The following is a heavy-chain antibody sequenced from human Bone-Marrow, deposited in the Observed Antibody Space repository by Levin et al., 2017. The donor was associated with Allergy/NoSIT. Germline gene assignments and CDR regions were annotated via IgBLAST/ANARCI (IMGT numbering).Heavy chain of an antibody. J-gene: IGHJ4*02. CDR2: VNRDGTST. V-gene: IGHV3-74*01. Sequence: ASVKVSCVASGFTLSNYWMHWVRQAPGKGLVWVSSVNRDGTSTYYVGSVKGRFSSSRDNAKNTLYLQMNSLRAEDTAVYYCARDESSIDSKRGFDSWGQGILVTVSP. CDR1: GFTLSNYW. CDR3: ARDESSIDSKRGFDS. D-gene: IGHD3-22*01.